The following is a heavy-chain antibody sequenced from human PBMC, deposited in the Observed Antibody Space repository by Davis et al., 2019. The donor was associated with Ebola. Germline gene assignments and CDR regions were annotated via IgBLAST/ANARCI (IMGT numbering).Heavy chain of an antibody. Sequence: PSETLSLTCAVYGGSFSGYYWSWIRQPPGKGLEWIGEINHSGSTNYNPSLKSRVTISVDTSKNQFSLKLSSVTAADTAVYYCARGVYGGNSSYYYYMDVWGKGTTVTVSS. CDR1: GGSFSGYY. J-gene: IGHJ6*03. CDR2: INHSGST. CDR3: ARGVYGGNSSYYYYMDV. D-gene: IGHD4-23*01. V-gene: IGHV4-34*01.